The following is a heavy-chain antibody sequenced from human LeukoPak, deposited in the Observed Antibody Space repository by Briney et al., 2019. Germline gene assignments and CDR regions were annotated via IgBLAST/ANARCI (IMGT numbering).Heavy chain of an antibody. Sequence: PGGSLRLSCAASGFTFSSYAMHWVRQAPGKGLEWVAVISYDGSNKYYADSVKGRFTISRDNSKNTLYLQMNSLRAEDTAVYYCARARVVTGYFDYWGQGTLITVSS. CDR2: ISYDGSNK. J-gene: IGHJ4*02. V-gene: IGHV3-30-3*01. CDR3: ARARVVTGYFDY. CDR1: GFTFSSYA. D-gene: IGHD2-21*02.